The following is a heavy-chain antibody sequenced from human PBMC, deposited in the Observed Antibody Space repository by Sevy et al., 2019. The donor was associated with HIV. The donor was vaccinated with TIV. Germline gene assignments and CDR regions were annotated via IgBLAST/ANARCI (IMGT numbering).Heavy chain of an antibody. J-gene: IGHJ6*02. V-gene: IGHV6-1*01. Sequence: KQSQTLSLTCAISGDSVSTSSATWNWFRQSPSRGLEWLGRTYYRSKWYSDYEVSVKGRVTINPDTSKNQFSLHLKSVTPEDTAVYFCARGDELNSYYYGMDVWGQGTTVTVSS. CDR3: ARGDELNSYYYGMDV. CDR2: TYYRSKWYS. CDR1: GDSVSTSSAT. D-gene: IGHD1-7*01.